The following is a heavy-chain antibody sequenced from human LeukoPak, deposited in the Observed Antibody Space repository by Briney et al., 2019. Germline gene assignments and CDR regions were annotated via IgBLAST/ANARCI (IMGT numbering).Heavy chain of an antibody. CDR1: GFTFSNYW. CDR3: AREGYDYDPPGC. V-gene: IGHV3-7*01. D-gene: IGHD3-16*01. Sequence: GGSLRLSCAASGFTFSNYWMSWVRQAPGTGLEWVANIKQDGSEKYYVDSVKGRFTISRDNAKNSLYLQMNSLRAEDTAVYYCAREGYDYDPPGCWGQGTLVTVSS. J-gene: IGHJ4*02. CDR2: IKQDGSEK.